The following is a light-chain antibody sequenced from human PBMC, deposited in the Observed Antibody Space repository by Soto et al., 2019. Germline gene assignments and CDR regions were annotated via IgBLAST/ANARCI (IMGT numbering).Light chain of an antibody. Sequence: QLVLTQSPSASASPGASVKLTCTLSSGHSSYAIAWHQQQPEKGPRYLMKLNSDGSHSKGDGIPDRFSGSSSGAERYLTISSLQSEDEADYYCQTWGTGVFGTGTKVTVL. J-gene: IGLJ1*01. V-gene: IGLV4-69*01. CDR1: SGHSSYA. CDR3: QTWGTGV. CDR2: LNSDGSH.